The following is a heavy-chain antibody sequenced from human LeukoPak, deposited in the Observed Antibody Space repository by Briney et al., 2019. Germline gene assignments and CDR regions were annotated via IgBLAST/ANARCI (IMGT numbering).Heavy chain of an antibody. CDR3: ARGDVWGTYRSHYFDY. Sequence: ASVKVSCKASGYTFTTYDINWVRLATGQGLEWMGWMNPYSGNTGYAQKFQGRVSITKNTSISTAHMELSSLRSEDTAVYYCARGDVWGTYRSHYFDYWGQGTLVTVSS. D-gene: IGHD3-16*02. V-gene: IGHV1-8*03. J-gene: IGHJ4*02. CDR1: GYTFTTYD. CDR2: MNPYSGNT.